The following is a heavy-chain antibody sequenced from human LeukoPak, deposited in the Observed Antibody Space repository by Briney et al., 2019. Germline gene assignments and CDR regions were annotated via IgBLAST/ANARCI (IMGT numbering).Heavy chain of an antibody. Sequence: SETLSLTCTVSGGSIISGSYYWSWIRHPAGKGLEWIGRISSSGNTNYNPSLKSRVTISIDTSKNQFSLKLSSVTAADTAVYYCARSPSAGWFDPWGQGTLVTVSS. J-gene: IGHJ5*02. CDR1: GGSIISGSYY. CDR3: ARSPSAGWFDP. CDR2: ISSSGNT. V-gene: IGHV4-61*02.